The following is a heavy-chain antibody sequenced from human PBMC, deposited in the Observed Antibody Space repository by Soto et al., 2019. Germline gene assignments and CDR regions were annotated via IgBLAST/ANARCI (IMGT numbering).Heavy chain of an antibody. CDR3: ARDGYCSGGRCYSVPVFDY. V-gene: IGHV3-33*01. D-gene: IGHD2-15*01. J-gene: IGHJ4*02. CDR2: IWYDGSNK. Sequence: GGSLTPSCAASGFTFTSYGMHWVRQAPGKGLEWVAVIWYDGSNKYYADSVKGRFTISRDNSKNTLYLQMNSLRAEDTAVYYCARDGYCSGGRCYSVPVFDYWGQGT. CDR1: GFTFTSYG.